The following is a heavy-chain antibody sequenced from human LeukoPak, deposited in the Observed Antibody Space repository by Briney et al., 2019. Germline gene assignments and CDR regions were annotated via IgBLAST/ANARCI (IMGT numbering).Heavy chain of an antibody. CDR1: GHTFTSYG. J-gene: IGHJ4*02. CDR2: ISAYNGNT. D-gene: IGHD3-22*01. CDR3: ARDSELYYYDSSGYYDY. V-gene: IGHV1-18*01. Sequence: GASVKVSCKASGHTFTSYGISWVRQAPGQGLEWMGWISAYNGNTNYAQKLQGRVTMTTDTSTSTAYMEPRSLRSDDTAVYYCARDSELYYYDSSGYYDYWGQGTLVTVSS.